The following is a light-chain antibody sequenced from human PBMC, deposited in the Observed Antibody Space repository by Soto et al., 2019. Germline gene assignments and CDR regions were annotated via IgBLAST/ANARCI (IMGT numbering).Light chain of an antibody. V-gene: IGKV1-5*03. CDR2: KAS. CDR3: QHYNGYRWT. J-gene: IGKJ1*01. Sequence: DIQMTQSPSTLSASLGDRVTITCRASQSVINWLAWYQQKPGKAPKILIYKASSLESGVPSRFSGSGSGTEFTLTISSLRPDDFATYYCQHYNGYRWTFGQGTKVDI. CDR1: QSVINW.